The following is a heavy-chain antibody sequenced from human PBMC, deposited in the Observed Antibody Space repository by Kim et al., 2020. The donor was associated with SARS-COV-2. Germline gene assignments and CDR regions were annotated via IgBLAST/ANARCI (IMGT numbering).Heavy chain of an antibody. J-gene: IGHJ5*01. CDR2: IYSGGST. CDR1: GFTVSSNY. CDR3: ARGVGYSSSWYPPVWFDS. Sequence: GGSLRLSCAASGFTVSSNYMSWVRQAPGKGLEWVSVIYSGGSTYYADSVKGRFTISRDNSKNTLYLQMNSLRAEDTAVYYCARGVGYSSSWYPPVWFDSWGQGTLVTVSS. D-gene: IGHD6-13*01. V-gene: IGHV3-66*02.